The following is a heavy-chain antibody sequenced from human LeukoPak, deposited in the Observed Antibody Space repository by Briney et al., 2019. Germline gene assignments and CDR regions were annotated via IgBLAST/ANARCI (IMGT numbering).Heavy chain of an antibody. V-gene: IGHV4-31*03. CDR3: ARSFSGSYYNVGLDWFDP. J-gene: IGHJ5*02. CDR1: GVSISSGGYY. D-gene: IGHD3-10*01. CDR2: IYYGGST. Sequence: SQTLSLTCTVSGVSISSGGYYWSWIRQHPGKGLEWIGYIYYGGSTYYNPSLKSRVTISVDTSKNQFSLKLSSVTAADTAVYYCARSFSGSYYNVGLDWFDPWGQGTLVTVSS.